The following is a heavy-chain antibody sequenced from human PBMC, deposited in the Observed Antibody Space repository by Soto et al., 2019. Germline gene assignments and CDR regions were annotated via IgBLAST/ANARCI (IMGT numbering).Heavy chain of an antibody. CDR3: AKDAAAENDAFDI. CDR2: ISGSGCST. D-gene: IGHD6-13*01. CDR1: GFTFSSYA. V-gene: IGHV3-23*04. J-gene: IGHJ3*02. Sequence: EVQLVESGGVLVQPGGSLRLSCAASGFTFSSYAMSWVRQAPGKGLEWVSAISGSGCSTYYADSVKGRFTISRDNYKNTLSLQMNSLRAEETAVSHWAKDAAAENDAFDIWGQGTMVTVSS.